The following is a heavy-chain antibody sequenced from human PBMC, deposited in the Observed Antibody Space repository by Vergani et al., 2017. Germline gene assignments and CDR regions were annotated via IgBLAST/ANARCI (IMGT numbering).Heavy chain of an antibody. V-gene: IGHV3-11*05. D-gene: IGHD5-24*01. CDR3: AREVEMATIYDFDY. Sequence: QVQLVESGGGLVKPGGSLRLSCAASGFTFSDYYMSWIRQAPGKGLEWVSYISSSSSYTNYADSVKGRFTISRDNAKNSLYLQMNSLRAEDTAVYYCAREVEMATIYDFDYWGQGTLVTVSS. CDR1: GFTFSDYY. J-gene: IGHJ4*02. CDR2: ISSSSSYT.